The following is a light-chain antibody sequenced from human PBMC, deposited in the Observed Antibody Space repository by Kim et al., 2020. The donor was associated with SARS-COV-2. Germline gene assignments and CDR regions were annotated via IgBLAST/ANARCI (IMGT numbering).Light chain of an antibody. J-gene: IGKJ5*01. CDR2: KTS. CDR1: QSFSSW. V-gene: IGKV1-5*03. CDR3: QQYNNFPIT. Sequence: GDRVTITCRASQSFSSWLAWYQQKPGKVPKLLIYKTSILESGVPSRFSGSGSGTEFTLTISSLQPDDFATYYCQQYNNFPITFGRGTRLEIK.